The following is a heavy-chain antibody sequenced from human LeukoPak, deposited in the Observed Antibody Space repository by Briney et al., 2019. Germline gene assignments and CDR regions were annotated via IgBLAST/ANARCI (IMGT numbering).Heavy chain of an antibody. V-gene: IGHV5-51*01. Sequence: GESLKISCKGSGYSFTTYWIGWVRQMPGKGLEWMGIIYPGDSDTRYSPSFQGQVTISADKSISTAYLQWNSLKASDTAMYYCARHRQSGYYGSGSYSPFDYWGQGTLVTVSS. CDR1: GYSFTTYW. D-gene: IGHD3-10*01. CDR3: ARHRQSGYYGSGSYSPFDY. J-gene: IGHJ4*02. CDR2: IYPGDSDT.